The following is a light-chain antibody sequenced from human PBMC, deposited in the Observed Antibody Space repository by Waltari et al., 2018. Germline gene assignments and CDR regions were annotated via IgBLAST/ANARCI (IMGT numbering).Light chain of an antibody. CDR2: EVS. CDR3: SSCAGSNNLV. J-gene: IGLJ2*01. Sequence: QSALTQPPSASGSPGQSVTISCTGTSSDVGAYDYVSWYQHHPGKAPKLLISEVSKRPSGVPDRFSGSRSGNTASLTVSGLQAEDEADYYCSSCAGSNNLVFGGGTKLTVL. CDR1: SSDVGAYDY. V-gene: IGLV2-8*01.